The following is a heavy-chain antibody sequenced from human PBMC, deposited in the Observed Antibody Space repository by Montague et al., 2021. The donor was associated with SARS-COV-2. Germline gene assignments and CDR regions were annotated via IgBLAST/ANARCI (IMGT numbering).Heavy chain of an antibody. Sequence: SLRLSCAASGFTFSSYSMSWVRQAPRKGLEWVSAISGSGGNTYYADSMKGRFTISRDNSKNTLYLQMNSLRAEDTAVYYCAKDLSLLWFGELPPLRYYYGMDFWGQGTTVTVSS. CDR3: AKDLSLLWFGELPPLRYYYGMDF. V-gene: IGHV3-23*01. J-gene: IGHJ6*02. CDR2: ISGSGGNT. D-gene: IGHD3-10*01. CDR1: GFTFSSYS.